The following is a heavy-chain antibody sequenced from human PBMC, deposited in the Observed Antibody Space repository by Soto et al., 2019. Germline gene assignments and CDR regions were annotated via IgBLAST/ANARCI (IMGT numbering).Heavy chain of an antibody. CDR1: GGTIGDYY. D-gene: IGHD2-8*01. CDR2: IYYTGKT. V-gene: IGHV4-59*01. J-gene: IGHJ4*02. Sequence: PSETLSLTCSISGGTIGDYYWSWIRQPPGKGLEWLAYIYYTGKTDQNPSLERRVSISLGTSKNQFSLNLRSVTAADTAVYYCVRKPNRAGSFDSWGPGILVT. CDR3: VRKPNRAGSFDS.